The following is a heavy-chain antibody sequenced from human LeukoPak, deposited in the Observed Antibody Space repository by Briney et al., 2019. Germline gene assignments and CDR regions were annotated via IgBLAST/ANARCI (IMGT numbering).Heavy chain of an antibody. CDR2: IYSGGST. CDR1: GFTVSSNY. Sequence: GGSLRLSCAASGFTVSSNYMSWVRQAPGKGPEWVSVIYSGGSTYYADSVKGRFTISRDNSKNTLYLQMNSLRAEDTAVYYCASYSHYYDSSGYFYYWGQGTLVTVSS. D-gene: IGHD3-22*01. CDR3: ASYSHYYDSSGYFYY. J-gene: IGHJ4*02. V-gene: IGHV3-66*02.